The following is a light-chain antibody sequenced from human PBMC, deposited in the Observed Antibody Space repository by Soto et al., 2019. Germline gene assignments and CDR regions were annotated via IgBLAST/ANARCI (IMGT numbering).Light chain of an antibody. CDR2: GAS. V-gene: IGKV3-20*01. J-gene: IGKJ2*01. CDR1: RSVSTRY. Sequence: ESMLTQSPGTLSLSPGERATLSCRASRSVSTRYLAWYQQKPGQAPRLLIYGASIRAAGIPDRFSGSGSGTDFTLTISRLEPEDFAVYYCHQSGSSPLAFTFGQGTKLEI. CDR3: HQSGSSPLAFT.